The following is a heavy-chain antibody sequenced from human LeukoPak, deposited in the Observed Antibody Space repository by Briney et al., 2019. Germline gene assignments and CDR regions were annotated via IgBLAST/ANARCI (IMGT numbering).Heavy chain of an antibody. Sequence: PGRSLGLSCAASGFTFDDYAMHWVRQAPGKGLEWVSGISWNSGSIGYADSVKGRFTISRDNAKNSLYLQMNSLRAEDTALYYCVTAMGLYYFDYWGQGTLVTVSS. CDR3: VTAMGLYYFDY. CDR1: GFTFDDYA. D-gene: IGHD4/OR15-4a*01. J-gene: IGHJ4*02. V-gene: IGHV3-9*01. CDR2: ISWNSGSI.